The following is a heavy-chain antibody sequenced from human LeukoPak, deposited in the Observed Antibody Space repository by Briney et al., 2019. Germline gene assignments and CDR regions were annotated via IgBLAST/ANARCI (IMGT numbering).Heavy chain of an antibody. V-gene: IGHV3-21*01. D-gene: IGHD3-22*01. J-gene: IGHJ4*02. Sequence: GGSLRLSCAASGFTFSSYSMNWVRQAPGKGLEWVSSISSSSSYIYYADSVKGRFTISRDNSKDTLYLQMNSLRAEDTAVYYCARMGWEGCYYDSSGPICYFDYWGQGTLVTVSS. CDR2: ISSSSSYI. CDR3: ARMGWEGCYYDSSGPICYFDY. CDR1: GFTFSSYS.